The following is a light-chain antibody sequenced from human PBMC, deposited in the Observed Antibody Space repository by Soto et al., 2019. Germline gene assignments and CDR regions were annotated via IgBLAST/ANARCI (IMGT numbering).Light chain of an antibody. Sequence: DIQLTQSPSFLSASVEDRVTISCRASYDIYSSLAWYQQEPGKPPKLLIYDSSTLQTGVPSRFTGSGSGRKFTLTISCLQFGDFATYFCQQLSHYPYTFGQGTKLEI. V-gene: IGKV1-9*01. CDR3: QQLSHYPYT. J-gene: IGKJ2*01. CDR1: YDIYSS. CDR2: DSS.